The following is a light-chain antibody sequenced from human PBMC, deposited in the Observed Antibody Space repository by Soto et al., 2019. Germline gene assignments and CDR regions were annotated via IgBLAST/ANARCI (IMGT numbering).Light chain of an antibody. Sequence: DIQMTQAPSSLSASVGNRVTITCRARQDISTYLAWYQQKPGKVPKLLISAAYPLQSGVQPRFSASGYRTECTLAISSLQPEDVATYYCQMYDNAPLIFGGGTKVEIK. CDR3: QMYDNAPLI. J-gene: IGKJ4*01. V-gene: IGKV1-27*01. CDR2: AAY. CDR1: QDISTY.